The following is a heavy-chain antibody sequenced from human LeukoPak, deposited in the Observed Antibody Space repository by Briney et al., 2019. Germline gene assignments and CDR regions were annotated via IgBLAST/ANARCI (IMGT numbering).Heavy chain of an antibody. CDR3: AKDGIGYYYGSGSYYKSPPALDY. Sequence: PGRSLRLSCAASGFTFNSYAMHWVRQAPGKGLEWVAVISYDGSNKYYADSVKGRFTISRDNAKNSLYLQMNSLRAEDTALYYCAKDGIGYYYGSGSYYKSPPALDYWGQGTLVTVSS. CDR2: ISYDGSNK. J-gene: IGHJ4*02. D-gene: IGHD3-10*01. V-gene: IGHV3-30*04. CDR1: GFTFNSYA.